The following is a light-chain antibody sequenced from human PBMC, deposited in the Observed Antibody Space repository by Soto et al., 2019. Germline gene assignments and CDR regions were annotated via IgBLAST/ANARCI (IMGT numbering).Light chain of an antibody. V-gene: IGKV1-39*01. CDR2: AAS. CDR3: QESYSAPLFT. J-gene: IGKJ3*01. Sequence: DIEMTQSPSSLSASIGDRVTITCRASQTIGTYLNWFQQKPGKAPKLLIYAASNLQSGVPSRFSGSGSGTDFTLIISSLQPDDFATYFCQESYSAPLFTFGPGTKVDIK. CDR1: QTIGTY.